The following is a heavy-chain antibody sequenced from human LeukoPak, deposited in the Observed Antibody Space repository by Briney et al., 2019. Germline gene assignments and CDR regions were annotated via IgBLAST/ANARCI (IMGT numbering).Heavy chain of an antibody. D-gene: IGHD3-22*01. CDR2: IYYSGST. CDR1: GGSISSYY. J-gene: IGHJ5*02. Sequence: SETLSLTCTVSGGSISSYYWSWIRQPPGKGLEWIGYIYYSGSTNYNPSLKSRVTISVDTSKNQFSLKLSSVTAADTAVYYCARVRGDPTGGYDSSGYYFFSWFDPWGQGTLVTVSS. CDR3: ARVRGDPTGGYDSSGYYFFSWFDP. V-gene: IGHV4-59*01.